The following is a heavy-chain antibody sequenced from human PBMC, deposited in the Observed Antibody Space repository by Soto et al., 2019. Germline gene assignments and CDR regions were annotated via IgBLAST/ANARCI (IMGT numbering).Heavy chain of an antibody. CDR2: ISAYNGNT. CDR1: GYTFTSYG. J-gene: IGHJ5*01. Sequence: ASVKVSCKTSGYTFTSYGISWVRQAPGQGLEWMGWISAYNGNTNYAQKLQGRVTMTTDTSTSTAYMELRSLRSDDTAVYYCARGLSVSGSCVRTNCFDSWGQGALVSVSS. V-gene: IGHV1-18*01. CDR3: ARGLSVSGSCVRTNCFDS.